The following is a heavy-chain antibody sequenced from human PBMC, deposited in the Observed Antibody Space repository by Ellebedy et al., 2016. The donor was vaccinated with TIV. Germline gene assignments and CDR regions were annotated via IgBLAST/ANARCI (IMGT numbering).Heavy chain of an antibody. Sequence: ASVKVSCKASGYTFTTYYIHWVRQAPGQGLEWVGTLNPSTGGTSYAQKFQGRVTMTTDTSTNTAYMELSSLRSDDTGVYYCARGDGYGESDSWGQGTVVTVSS. CDR1: GYTFTTYY. CDR2: LNPSTGGT. J-gene: IGHJ4*02. D-gene: IGHD5-24*01. V-gene: IGHV1-46*01. CDR3: ARGDGYGESDS.